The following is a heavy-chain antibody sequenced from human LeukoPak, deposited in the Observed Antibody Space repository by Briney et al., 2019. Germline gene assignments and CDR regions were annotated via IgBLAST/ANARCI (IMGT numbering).Heavy chain of an antibody. V-gene: IGHV4-30-2*01. D-gene: IGHD2-15*01. CDR1: GGSISSGGYY. CDR2: IYHSGST. Sequence: PSQTLSLTCTVSGGSISSGGYYWSWIRQPPGKGLEWIGYIYHSGSTYYNPSLKSRVTISVDRSKNQFSLKLSSVTAADTAVYYCARDDCSGGSCKTLRWFDPWGQGTLVTVSS. J-gene: IGHJ5*02. CDR3: ARDDCSGGSCKTLRWFDP.